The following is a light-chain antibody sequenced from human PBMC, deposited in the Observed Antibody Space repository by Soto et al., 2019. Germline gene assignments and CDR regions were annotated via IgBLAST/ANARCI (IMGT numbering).Light chain of an antibody. Sequence: EIVLTQSPGTLSLSPGERATLSCRARQSVSNDCLACYQQKPGQAPWLLIYGASNRATGIPARFSGSGSGTDFSLTISSQVPEVSAMYYVQQYGSAFGAGTKWIS. CDR2: GAS. CDR3: QQYGSA. J-gene: IGKJ3*01. CDR1: QSVSNDC. V-gene: IGKV3-20*01.